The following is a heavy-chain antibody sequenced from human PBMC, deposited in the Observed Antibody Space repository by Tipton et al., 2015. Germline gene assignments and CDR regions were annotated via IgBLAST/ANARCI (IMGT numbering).Heavy chain of an antibody. D-gene: IGHD3-10*01. CDR1: GGSVSSGNYY. V-gene: IGHV4-61*01. Sequence: GLVKPSESLSLTCNVSGGSVSSGNYYWSWIRQPPGKALEWIGYISYTDTTHYNPSLKSRVTISLDSSKNQFFLILSSVTAADTAVYYCARALHYYPSGGYFDYWGQGILVTVSS. CDR2: ISYTDTT. CDR3: ARALHYYPSGGYFDY. J-gene: IGHJ4*02.